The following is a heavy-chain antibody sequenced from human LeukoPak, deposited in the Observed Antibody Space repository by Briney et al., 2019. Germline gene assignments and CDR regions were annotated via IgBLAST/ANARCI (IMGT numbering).Heavy chain of an antibody. Sequence: GASVKVSCKASGYTFTGYYMHWVRQAPGQGLEWMGWINPNSGGTNYAQKFQGRVTMTRDTSISTAYMELSRLRSDDTAVYYCAKATNLYLLEWLYAYWGQGTLVTLSS. J-gene: IGHJ4*02. CDR1: GYTFTGYY. CDR3: AKATNLYLLEWLYAY. V-gene: IGHV1-2*02. CDR2: INPNSGGT. D-gene: IGHD3-3*01.